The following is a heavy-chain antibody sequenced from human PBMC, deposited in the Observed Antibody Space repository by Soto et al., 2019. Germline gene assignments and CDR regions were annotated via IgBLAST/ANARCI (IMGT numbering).Heavy chain of an antibody. CDR3: ATDGSGWYNLDY. CDR1: GYTLTELS. J-gene: IGHJ4*02. D-gene: IGHD6-19*01. Sequence: ASVKVSCKVSGYTLTELSMHWVRQAPGKGLEWMGGFDPEDGETIYAQKFQGRVTMTEDTSTDTAYMELSSLRSEDTAVYYCATDGSGWYNLDYWGQGTLVTVSS. CDR2: FDPEDGET. V-gene: IGHV1-24*01.